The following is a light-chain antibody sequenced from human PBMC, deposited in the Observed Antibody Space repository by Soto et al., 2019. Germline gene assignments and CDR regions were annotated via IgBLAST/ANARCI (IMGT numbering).Light chain of an antibody. CDR2: SVS. Sequence: DIQLTQSPSSLSASVGDRVTITCRTSQSVRTYLNWYQQKPGKAPNLLIYSVSNLQSGVPSRFSGSGSGTDFTLTITSLQPEDFATYYCQQSFSTPWTFGQGTKVEIK. CDR1: QSVRTY. J-gene: IGKJ1*01. V-gene: IGKV1-39*01. CDR3: QQSFSTPWT.